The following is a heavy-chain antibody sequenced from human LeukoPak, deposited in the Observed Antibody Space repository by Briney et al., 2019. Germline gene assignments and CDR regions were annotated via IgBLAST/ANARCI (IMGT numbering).Heavy chain of an antibody. V-gene: IGHV3-23*01. CDR1: GFTFSSYA. Sequence: GGSLRLSCAASGFTFSSYAMSWVRQAPGKGLEWVSAISGSGGSTYYADSVKGRFTISRDNSKNTLYLQMNSLRAEDTAVYYCAKCGGLWRFGGLYSLYYYFDYWGQGTLVTVSS. CDR2: ISGSGGST. CDR3: AKCGGLWRFGGLYSLYYYFDY. D-gene: IGHD3-10*01. J-gene: IGHJ4*02.